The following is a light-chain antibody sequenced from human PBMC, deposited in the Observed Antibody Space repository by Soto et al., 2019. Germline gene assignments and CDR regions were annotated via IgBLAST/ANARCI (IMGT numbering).Light chain of an antibody. CDR3: FSYAGSYTYVV. V-gene: IGLV2-11*01. CDR1: SSDVGGYNY. J-gene: IGLJ2*01. Sequence: QSALTQPRSVSGSPGQSVTISCTGTSSDVGGYNYVSWYQQHPGKAPKLMIYDVSKRPSGVPDRFSGSKSGNTASLTISGLHAEEEADYSCFSYAGSYTYVVFGGGTKLTVL. CDR2: DVS.